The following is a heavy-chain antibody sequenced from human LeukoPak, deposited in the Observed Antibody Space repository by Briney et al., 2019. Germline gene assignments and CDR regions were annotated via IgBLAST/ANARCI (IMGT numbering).Heavy chain of an antibody. J-gene: IGHJ5*02. CDR1: GDSFTSVTDY. CDR3: ARNGVRRIAARPAGDWFDP. V-gene: IGHV4-39*07. D-gene: IGHD6-6*01. Sequence: PSETLSLTCTVSGDSFTSVTDYWAWIRQPPGKGLEWIASGDYSGGTYYNPSLESRVAISADMSKKQISLKLASVTGADTAVYYCARNGVRRIAARPAGDWFDPWGQGTLVTVSS. CDR2: GDYSGGT.